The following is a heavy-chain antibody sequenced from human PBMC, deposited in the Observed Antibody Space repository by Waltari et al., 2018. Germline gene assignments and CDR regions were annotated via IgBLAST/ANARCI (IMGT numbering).Heavy chain of an antibody. CDR3: TRADGMTDLDY. CDR1: GFNFGDLA. J-gene: IGHJ4*02. V-gene: IGHV3-49*04. Sequence: EVQLAESGGGLVQPGRAVGLSCNAAGFNFGDLAMTWVRQVPGKGLEWVGFIRSKTYGGAPEYAASVKDRFTISRDDSKSVAYLQMNSLRTEDTALYYCTRADGMTDLDYWGQGALVTVSS. CDR2: IRSKTYGGAP.